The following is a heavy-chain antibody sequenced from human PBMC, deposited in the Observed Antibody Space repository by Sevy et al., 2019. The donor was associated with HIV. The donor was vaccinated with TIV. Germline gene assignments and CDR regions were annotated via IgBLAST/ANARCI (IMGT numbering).Heavy chain of an antibody. CDR3: ARLNRGSGYFYFDY. CDR1: GGSISSSSYY. D-gene: IGHD3-22*01. V-gene: IGHV4-39*01. J-gene: IGHJ4*02. Sequence: SETLSLTCTVSGGSISSSSYYWGWIRQPPGKGLEWIGSIYYSGSTYYNPSLKSRVTISVDTSKNQFSLKLSHVTAADTAVYYCARLNRGSGYFYFDYWGQGTLVTVSS. CDR2: IYYSGST.